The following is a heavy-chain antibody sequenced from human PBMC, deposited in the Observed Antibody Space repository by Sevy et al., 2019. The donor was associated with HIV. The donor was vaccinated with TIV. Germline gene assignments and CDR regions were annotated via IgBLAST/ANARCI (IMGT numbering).Heavy chain of an antibody. CDR3: ARAGYYGSGPRLYYFDY. Sequence: KQSQTLSLTCAISGDSVSSNSAAWNWIRQSPSRGLEWLGRTYYRSKWYNDYAVSVKSRITINPDTSKNQFSLQLNSVTPEDTALYYFARAGYYGSGPRLYYFDYWGQGTLVTVSS. CDR2: TYYRSKWYN. J-gene: IGHJ4*02. D-gene: IGHD3-10*01. CDR1: GDSVSSNSAA. V-gene: IGHV6-1*01.